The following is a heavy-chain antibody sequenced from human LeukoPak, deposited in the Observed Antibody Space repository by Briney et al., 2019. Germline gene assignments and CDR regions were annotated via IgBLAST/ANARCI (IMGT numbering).Heavy chain of an antibody. Sequence: SETLSLTCNVSGDSINIGGYYWSWIRQPPGKGLEWIGYIYQSGSSHSNPSLKSRVTISIDKSQNQFSLKLSSVTAADTAVYYCARRKGRDGYNSFDYWGQGTLVTVSS. CDR3: ARRKGRDGYNSFDY. CDR1: GDSINIGGYY. D-gene: IGHD5-24*01. V-gene: IGHV4-30-2*01. J-gene: IGHJ4*02. CDR2: IYQSGSS.